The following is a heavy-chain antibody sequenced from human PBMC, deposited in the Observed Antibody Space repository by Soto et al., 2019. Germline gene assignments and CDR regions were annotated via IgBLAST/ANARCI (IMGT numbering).Heavy chain of an antibody. CDR2: ISYDGSNK. V-gene: IGHV3-30*18. CDR1: GFTFSSYG. Sequence: LVESGGGVVQPGRSLRLSCAASGFTFSSYGMHWVRQAPGKGLEWVAVISYDGSNKYYADSVKGRFTISRDNSKHTLYLQMHSLRAEDTAVYCCAKERGDAIYYWGRGPLVTVSS. CDR3: AKERGDAIYY. J-gene: IGHJ4*02. D-gene: IGHD4-17*01.